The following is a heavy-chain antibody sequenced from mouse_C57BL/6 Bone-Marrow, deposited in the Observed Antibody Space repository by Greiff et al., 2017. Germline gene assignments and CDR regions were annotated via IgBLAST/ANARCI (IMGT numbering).Heavy chain of an antibody. CDR2: ISSGSSTI. Sequence: EVQRVESGGGLVKPGGSLKLSCAASGFTFSDYGMHWVRQAPEKGLEWVAYISSGSSTIYYADTVKGRFTISRDNAKHTMFLQMTSLRSEDTAMYYCARTYGSSYVYAMDYWGQGTSVTVSA. V-gene: IGHV5-17*01. D-gene: IGHD1-1*01. CDR3: ARTYGSSYVYAMDY. CDR1: GFTFSDYG. J-gene: IGHJ4*01.